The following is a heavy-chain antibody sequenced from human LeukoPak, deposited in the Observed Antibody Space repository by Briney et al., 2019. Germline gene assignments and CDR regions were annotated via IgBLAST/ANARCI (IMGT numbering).Heavy chain of an antibody. CDR1: GGSISSGGYS. CDR3: AREGIAAAGTFWFDP. Sequence: PSQTLSLTCTVSGGSISSGGYSWSWIRQPPGKGLEWIGYIYHSGSTYYNPSLKSRVTISVDRSKNQFSLKLSSVTAADTAVYYCAREGIAAAGTFWFDPWGQGTLVTVSS. J-gene: IGHJ5*02. D-gene: IGHD6-13*01. V-gene: IGHV4-30-2*01. CDR2: IYHSGST.